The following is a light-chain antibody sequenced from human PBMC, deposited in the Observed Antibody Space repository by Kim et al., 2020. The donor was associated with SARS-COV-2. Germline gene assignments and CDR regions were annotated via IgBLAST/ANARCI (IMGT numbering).Light chain of an antibody. CDR3: QQLNSYLA. CDR1: QDISNY. J-gene: IGKJ4*01. Sequence: IQLTQSPSSLSASVGDRVTITCRASQDISNYLAWYQQKPGKAPKLLIYAASTLQSGVPSRFSGSGSGTDFTLTINSLQPEDFATYFCQQLNSYLAFGGGTKVDIK. V-gene: IGKV1-9*01. CDR2: AAS.